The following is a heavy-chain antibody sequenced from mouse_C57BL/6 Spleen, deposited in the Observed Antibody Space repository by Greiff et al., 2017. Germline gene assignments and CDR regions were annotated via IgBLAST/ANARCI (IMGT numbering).Heavy chain of an antibody. Sequence: EVQVVESEGGLVQPGSSMKLSCTASGFTFSDYYMAWVRQVPEKGLEWVANINYDGSSTYYLDSLKSRFIISRDNAKNILYLQMSSLKSEDTATYYCAREIRYAMDYWGQGTSVTVSS. CDR2: INYDGSST. J-gene: IGHJ4*01. V-gene: IGHV5-16*01. D-gene: IGHD1-1*01. CDR1: GFTFSDYY. CDR3: AREIRYAMDY.